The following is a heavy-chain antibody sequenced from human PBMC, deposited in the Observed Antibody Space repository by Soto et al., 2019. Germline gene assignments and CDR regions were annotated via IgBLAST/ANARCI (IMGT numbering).Heavy chain of an antibody. D-gene: IGHD6-19*01. V-gene: IGHV1-8*01. Sequence: QVQLVQSGAEVKKPGASVKVSCKASGYTFTSYDINWVRQATGQGLEWMGWMNPNSGNTGYAQKFQGRVTMTKNTSISTAYMELSSLRSEDTAVYYCARSVEWLASFDYWGQGTLVTVSS. CDR2: MNPNSGNT. J-gene: IGHJ4*02. CDR1: GYTFTSYD. CDR3: ARSVEWLASFDY.